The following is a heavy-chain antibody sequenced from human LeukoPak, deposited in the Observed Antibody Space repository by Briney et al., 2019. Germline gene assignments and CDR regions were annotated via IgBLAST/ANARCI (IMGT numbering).Heavy chain of an antibody. CDR2: IYYSGST. Sequence: SETLSLTCTVSGGSISSYYWSWIRQPPGKGLEWIGYIYYSGSTNYNPSLKSRVTISVDTSKNPFSLKLSSVTAADTAVYYCAHQGWFGESYYFDYWGQGTLVTVSS. CDR3: AHQGWFGESYYFDY. D-gene: IGHD3-10*01. V-gene: IGHV4-59*08. J-gene: IGHJ4*02. CDR1: GGSISSYY.